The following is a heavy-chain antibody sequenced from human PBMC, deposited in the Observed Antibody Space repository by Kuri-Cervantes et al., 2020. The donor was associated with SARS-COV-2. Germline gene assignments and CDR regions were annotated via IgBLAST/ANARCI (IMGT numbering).Heavy chain of an antibody. CDR2: ISGSSTTI. D-gene: IGHD6-6*01. CDR1: GFTFGDYY. Sequence: GESLKISCAASGFTFGDYYMTWIRQAPGKGLEWVSYISGSSTTIYNADSVKGRFTISRDNSKNTLYLEMDSLTADDTAIYYCAKDPFGSLSAEYFQYWGPGTLVTVSS. J-gene: IGHJ1*01. V-gene: IGHV3-11*01. CDR3: AKDPFGSLSAEYFQY.